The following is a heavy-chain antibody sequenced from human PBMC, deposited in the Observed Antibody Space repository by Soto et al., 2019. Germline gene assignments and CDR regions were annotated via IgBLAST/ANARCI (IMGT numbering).Heavy chain of an antibody. CDR3: ATAMGGEFRPDAFDI. J-gene: IGHJ3*02. CDR1: GGSISSYY. Sequence: SETLSLTCTVSGGSISSYYWSWIRQPPGKGLEWIGYIYYSGSTNYNPSLKSRVTISVDTSKNQFSLKLSSVTAADTAVYYCATAMGGEFRPDAFDIWGQGTMVTVSS. CDR2: IYYSGST. D-gene: IGHD5-18*01. V-gene: IGHV4-59*08.